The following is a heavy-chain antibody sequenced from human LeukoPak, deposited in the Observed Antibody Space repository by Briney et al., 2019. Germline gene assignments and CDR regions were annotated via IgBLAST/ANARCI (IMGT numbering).Heavy chain of an antibody. V-gene: IGHV1-46*01. J-gene: IGHJ3*02. CDR1: GGTFTSYY. CDR3: AREGVDDGSGRPGHDAFDI. D-gene: IGHD3-22*01. CDR2: INPSGGST. Sequence: ASVKVSCKASGGTFTSYYMHWVRQAPGQGLEWMGIINPSGGSTSYAQKFQGRVTMTRDMSTSTVYMELSSLRSEDTAVYYCAREGVDDGSGRPGHDAFDIWGQGTMVTVSS.